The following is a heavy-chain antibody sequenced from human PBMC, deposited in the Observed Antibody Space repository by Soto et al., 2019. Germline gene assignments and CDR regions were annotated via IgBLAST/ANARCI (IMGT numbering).Heavy chain of an antibody. J-gene: IGHJ4*02. CDR3: TTDPGRSLPTTVTTITNFDY. CDR2: IKSKTDGGTT. D-gene: IGHD4-17*01. CDR1: GFTFSNAW. Sequence: EVQLVESGGGLVKPGGSLRLSCAASGFTFSNAWMSWVRQAPGKGLEWVGRIKSKTDGGTTDYAAPVKGRFTISRDDSKNTLYLQMNRMKTDDTAVYYCTTDPGRSLPTTVTTITNFDYWGQGTLVTVSS. V-gene: IGHV3-15*01.